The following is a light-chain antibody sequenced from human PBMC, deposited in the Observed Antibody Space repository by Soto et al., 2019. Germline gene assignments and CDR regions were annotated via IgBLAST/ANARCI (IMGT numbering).Light chain of an antibody. CDR2: GSS. CDR3: KEYDGPPWT. Sequence: EIVLAQSPATLSLSPGERATLSCRASQSISRSLAWYQQKPGQAPRLLIYGSSSRATGIPDRFSGSGSGTDFTLTISRLGPEEIAVYYCKEYDGPPWTVGHGTKVAIK. CDR1: QSISRS. J-gene: IGKJ1*01. V-gene: IGKV3-20*01.